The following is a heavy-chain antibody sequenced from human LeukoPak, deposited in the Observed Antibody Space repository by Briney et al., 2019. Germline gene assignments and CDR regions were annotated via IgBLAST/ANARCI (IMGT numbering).Heavy chain of an antibody. V-gene: IGHV7-4-1*02. D-gene: IGHD3-10*01. Sequence: ASVKVSCKASGYTFTNYAMNWVRQAPGQGLEWVGWINTNTGNPTYAQGFTGRFVFSLDTSVSTAYLQISSLKAEDTGVYYCARVKEYYRIIDAFDIWGQGTMVTVSS. CDR3: ARVKEYYRIIDAFDI. J-gene: IGHJ3*02. CDR2: INTNTGNP. CDR1: GYTFTNYA.